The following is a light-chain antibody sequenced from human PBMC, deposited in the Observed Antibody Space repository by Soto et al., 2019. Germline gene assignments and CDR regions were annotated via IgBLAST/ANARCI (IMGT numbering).Light chain of an antibody. CDR2: RNN. Sequence: QSVLTQPPSASGNPGQRVTISCSGSSSNIEKNTVNWYQQLPGTAPQLLIYRNNQRPSGVPDRFSGSKSGTSAFLTISGLQPDDEADYYCAAWDDGLIGSVAFGGGTQLTVL. CDR1: SSNIEKNT. J-gene: IGLJ7*01. V-gene: IGLV1-44*01. CDR3: AAWDDGLIGSVA.